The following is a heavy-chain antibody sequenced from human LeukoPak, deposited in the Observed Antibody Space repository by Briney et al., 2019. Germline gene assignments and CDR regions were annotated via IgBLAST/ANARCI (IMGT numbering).Heavy chain of an antibody. CDR2: IHHSGRL. J-gene: IGHJ4*02. CDR1: GDSIGSNKW. Sequence: SETLSLTCAVSGDSIGSNKWWTWVRQPPGKGLEWIGEIHHSGRLNYSPSLKSRVTISVDMSKNHFSLNLNSITPADTAIYYCARGGDWKFDYWGQGALVTVSS. V-gene: IGHV4-4*02. D-gene: IGHD1-1*01. CDR3: ARGGDWKFDY.